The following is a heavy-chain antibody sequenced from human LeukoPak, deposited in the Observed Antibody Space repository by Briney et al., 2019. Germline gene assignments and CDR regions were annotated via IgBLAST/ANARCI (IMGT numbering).Heavy chain of an antibody. V-gene: IGHV4-39*07. J-gene: IGHJ5*02. Sequence: SETLSLTCSVSGGSISSTRYYWGWIRQPPGKGPDWIGSMYYTGSTNYNPSLKSRVTISVDTSKNQFSLKLSSVTAADTAVYYCARETGHYDFWSGYYNWFDPWGQGTLVTVSS. CDR2: MYYTGST. CDR1: GGSISSTRYY. CDR3: ARETGHYDFWSGYYNWFDP. D-gene: IGHD3-3*01.